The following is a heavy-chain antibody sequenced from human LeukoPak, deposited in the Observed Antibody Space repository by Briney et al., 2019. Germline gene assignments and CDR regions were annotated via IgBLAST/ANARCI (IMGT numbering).Heavy chain of an antibody. Sequence: GGSLRLSCAASGFTFSGYWMSWVRQAPGRGLEWVANIKQGGSEKYYVDSVKGRFTISRDNAKNSLYLQMNSLRAEDTAVYYCARGIVGAIGAFDIWGQGTMVTVSS. CDR3: ARGIVGAIGAFDI. CDR2: IKQGGSEK. J-gene: IGHJ3*02. D-gene: IGHD1-26*01. V-gene: IGHV3-7*04. CDR1: GFTFSGYW.